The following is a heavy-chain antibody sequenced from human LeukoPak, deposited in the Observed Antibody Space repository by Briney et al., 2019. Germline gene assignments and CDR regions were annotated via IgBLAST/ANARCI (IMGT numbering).Heavy chain of an antibody. V-gene: IGHV3-48*03. CDR3: ARDPVIVGAYFDY. CDR1: GFTFSSYE. D-gene: IGHD1-26*01. J-gene: IGHJ4*02. Sequence: GGSLRLSCAASGFTFSSYEMNWVRQAPGKGLEWFSYISSSGSTIYYADSVKGRFTISRDNAKNSLYLQMNSLRAEDTAVYYCARDPVIVGAYFDYWGQGTLVTVSS. CDR2: ISSSGSTI.